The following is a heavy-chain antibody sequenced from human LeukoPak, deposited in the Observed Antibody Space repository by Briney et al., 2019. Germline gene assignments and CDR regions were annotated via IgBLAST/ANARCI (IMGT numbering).Heavy chain of an antibody. Sequence: SETLFLTCTVSGGSISSSSYYWGWIRQPPGKGLEWIGSIYYSGSTYYNPSLKSRVTISVDTSKNQFSLKLSSVTAADTAVYYCATRSYFYYYMDVWGKGTTVTVSS. J-gene: IGHJ6*03. CDR3: ATRSYFYYYMDV. CDR2: IYYSGST. V-gene: IGHV4-39*01. CDR1: GGSISSSSYY.